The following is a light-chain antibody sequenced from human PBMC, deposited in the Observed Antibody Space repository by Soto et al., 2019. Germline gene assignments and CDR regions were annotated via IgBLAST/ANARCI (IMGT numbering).Light chain of an antibody. V-gene: IGKV3-15*01. J-gene: IGKJ2*01. CDR2: DVS. Sequence: ETVMTQSPATLSVSPGERATLSCRASQSVSSDLAWYQQKPGQAPRLLIYDVSTRATGIPARFTGSGSETEFTLTIISLQSEDYAVYYCQHYNNWPPYTFGLGTKLEIK. CDR1: QSVSSD. CDR3: QHYNNWPPYT.